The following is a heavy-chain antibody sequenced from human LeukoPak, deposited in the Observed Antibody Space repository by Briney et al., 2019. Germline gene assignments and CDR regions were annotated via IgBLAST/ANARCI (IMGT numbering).Heavy chain of an antibody. Sequence: PGGSLRLSCAASGFTVSNNSMSWVRQAPGTGLEWVSLIYSDGSTSYADSVRGRFTISRDNSKNTLYLKMNSLRAEDTAVYYCAKDQRLTTVTTLDYWGQGTLVTVSS. CDR3: AKDQRLTTVTTLDY. CDR1: GFTVSNNS. J-gene: IGHJ4*02. V-gene: IGHV3-53*01. CDR2: IYSDGST. D-gene: IGHD4-17*01.